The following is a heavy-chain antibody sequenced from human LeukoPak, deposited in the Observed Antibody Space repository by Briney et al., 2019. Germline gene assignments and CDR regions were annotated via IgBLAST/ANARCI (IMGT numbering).Heavy chain of an antibody. J-gene: IGHJ6*02. CDR2: IKEDGSEK. D-gene: IGHD2/OR15-2a*01. Sequence: GGSLRLSCVASGFTFRRYWMSWVRQAPGKGLEWVANIKEDGSEKHSVDSVKGRFTISRDNAKNSLYLQMNSLRAEDTAVYYCARGSRGFSDGMDVWGQGTTVTVSS. V-gene: IGHV3-7*01. CDR3: ARGSRGFSDGMDV. CDR1: GFTFRRYW.